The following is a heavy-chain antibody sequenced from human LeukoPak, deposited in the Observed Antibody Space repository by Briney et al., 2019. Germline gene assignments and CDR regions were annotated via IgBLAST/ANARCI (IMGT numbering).Heavy chain of an antibody. CDR1: GFTFSTYS. D-gene: IGHD5-12*01. CDR2: ISSSSYI. J-gene: IGHJ4*02. V-gene: IGHV3-21*06. CDR3: ARGHGYGEY. Sequence: PGGSLRLSCSASGFTFSTYSMSWVRQAPGKGLEWVSFISSSSYIYYADSVKGRFTISRNNAKNLLYLQMNSLRAEDTAVYYCARGHGYGEYWGQGTLVTVSS.